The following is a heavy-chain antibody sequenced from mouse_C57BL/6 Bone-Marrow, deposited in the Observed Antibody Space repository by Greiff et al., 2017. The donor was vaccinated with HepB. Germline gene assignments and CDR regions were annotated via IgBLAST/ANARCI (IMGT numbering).Heavy chain of an antibody. V-gene: IGHV2-5*01. D-gene: IGHD2-4*01. J-gene: IGHJ2*01. CDR3: AKNDDYAGYYFDY. CDR2: IWRGGST. CDR1: GFSLTSYG. Sequence: VQLQQSGPGLVQPSQSLSITCTVSGFSLTSYGVHWVRQSPGKGLEWLGVIWRGGSTDYNAAFMSRLSITKDNSKSQLFFKMNSLKADDTAIYSCAKNDDYAGYYFDYWGQGTTLTVSS.